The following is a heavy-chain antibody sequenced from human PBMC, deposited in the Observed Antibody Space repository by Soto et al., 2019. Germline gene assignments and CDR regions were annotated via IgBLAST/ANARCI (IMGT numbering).Heavy chain of an antibody. V-gene: IGHV3-9*01. D-gene: IGHD6-19*01. Sequence: GGSLRLSCAASGFTFDDYAMHWVRQAPGKGLEWVSGISWNSGSIGYADSVKGRFTISRDNAKNSLYLQMNSLRAEDTALYYCAKDTRSSGWNSFDYWGQGTLVTVSS. J-gene: IGHJ4*02. CDR1: GFTFDDYA. CDR3: AKDTRSSGWNSFDY. CDR2: ISWNSGSI.